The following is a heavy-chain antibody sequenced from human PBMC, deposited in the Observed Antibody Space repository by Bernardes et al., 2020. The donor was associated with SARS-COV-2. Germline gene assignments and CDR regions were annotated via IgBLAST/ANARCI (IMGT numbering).Heavy chain of an antibody. J-gene: IGHJ4*02. CDR3: ATTRYSGSVSADSTNFDY. Sequence: GGSLRLSCAASGFTFSSYWMSWVRQAPGKGLEWVANIKQDGSEKYYVDSVKGRFTISRDNAKNSLYLQMNSLRAEDTAVYYCATTRYSGSVSADSTNFDYWGQGTLVTVSS. V-gene: IGHV3-7*01. CDR2: IKQDGSEK. CDR1: GFTFSSYW. D-gene: IGHD1-26*01.